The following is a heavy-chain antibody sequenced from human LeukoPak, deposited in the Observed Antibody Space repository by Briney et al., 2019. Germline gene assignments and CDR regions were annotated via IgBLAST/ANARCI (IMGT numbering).Heavy chain of an antibody. J-gene: IGHJ4*02. D-gene: IGHD3-10*01. V-gene: IGHV3-48*03. Sequence: PGGSLRLSCAASGFTFSNYEMNWVRQAPGKGLGWISYISASGNPMFYADSAKGRFTISRDNAKNSLYLQMNSLRAEDTAIYYCAKDGGSGILYWGQGTLVTVSS. CDR1: GFTFSNYE. CDR3: AKDGGSGILY. CDR2: ISASGNPM.